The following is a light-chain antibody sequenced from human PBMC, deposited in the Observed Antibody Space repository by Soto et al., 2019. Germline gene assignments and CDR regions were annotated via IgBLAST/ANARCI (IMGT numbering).Light chain of an antibody. V-gene: IGKV3-11*01. Sequence: ETALTQSPATLSLSPGERATLSCRASQSVSSYLAWYQQKPGQAPRLLIYDASNRATGIPARFSGSGSGTDFTLTISSLEPADFAVYYCQQRSNWPLTFGGGTKVDIK. CDR1: QSVSSY. CDR3: QQRSNWPLT. CDR2: DAS. J-gene: IGKJ4*01.